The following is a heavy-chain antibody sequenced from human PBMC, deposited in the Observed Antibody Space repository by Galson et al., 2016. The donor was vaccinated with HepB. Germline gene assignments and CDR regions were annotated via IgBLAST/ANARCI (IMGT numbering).Heavy chain of an antibody. J-gene: IGHJ4*02. Sequence: SLRLSCAASGFTLSNYWMHWVRQAPGKGLVWVSRINTDGSSTNYADSVKGRFTISRGNAKNSLYLQMNSLRAEDTALYYCAKDTAVDYYDSSGYSDYWGQGTLVTVSS. D-gene: IGHD3-22*01. CDR1: GFTLSNYW. V-gene: IGHV3-74*01. CDR3: AKDTAVDYYDSSGYSDY. CDR2: INTDGSST.